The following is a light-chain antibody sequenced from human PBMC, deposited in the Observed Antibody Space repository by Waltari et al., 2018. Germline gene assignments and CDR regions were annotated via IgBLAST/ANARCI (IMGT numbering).Light chain of an antibody. CDR3: SSYGGSNNVL. CDR2: EVA. CDR1: SRYVGVIDY. J-gene: IGLJ2*01. Sequence: QSALTRPPSASGSPGQSVTISCTGTSRYVGVIDYVSWYQLHPGKAPKLLIYEVAKRPSGVPDRFSGSKSANTASLTVSDLQPEDEADYYCSSYGGSNNVLFGGGTKLTVL. V-gene: IGLV2-8*01.